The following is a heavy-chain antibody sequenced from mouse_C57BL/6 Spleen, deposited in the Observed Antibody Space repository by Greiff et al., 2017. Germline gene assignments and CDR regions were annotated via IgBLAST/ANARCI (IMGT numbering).Heavy chain of an antibody. CDR2: INPSNGGT. Sequence: QVHVKQPGTELVKPGASVKLSCKASGYTFTSYWMHWVKQRPGQGLEWIGNINPSNGGTNYNEKFKSKATLTVDKSSSTAYMQLSSLTSEDSAVYYCAHYDYDGYWYFDVWGTGTTVTVSS. V-gene: IGHV1-53*01. CDR3: AHYDYDGYWYFDV. CDR1: GYTFTSYW. D-gene: IGHD2-4*01. J-gene: IGHJ1*03.